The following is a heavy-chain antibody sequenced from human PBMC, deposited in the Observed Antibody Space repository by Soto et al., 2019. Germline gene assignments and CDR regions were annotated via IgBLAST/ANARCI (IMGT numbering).Heavy chain of an antibody. J-gene: IGHJ4*02. CDR2: IYHSGTT. CDR3: AAPLRFFDKARPHYFDY. V-gene: IGHV4-38-2*01. CDR1: GGSIISNYW. Sequence: SETLSLTCAVSGGSIISNYWWAWIRQSPGEGLVWIGRIYHSGTTYYNPSLESRVIISVDTSKNQFSLKLSSVTAADTAVYYCAAPLRFFDKARPHYFDYWGQGILVTVYS. D-gene: IGHD3-9*01.